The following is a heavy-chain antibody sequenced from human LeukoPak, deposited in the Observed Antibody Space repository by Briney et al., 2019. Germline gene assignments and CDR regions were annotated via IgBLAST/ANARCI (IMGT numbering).Heavy chain of an antibody. CDR3: ARHRLRRYCSSTSCYPDWYFDL. CDR1: GGSFSGYY. Sequence: SETLSLTCAVYGGSFSGYYWSWIRQPPGKGLEWIGEINHSGSTNYNPSLKSRVTISVDTSKNQFSLKLSSVTAADTAVYYCARHRLRRYCSSTSCYPDWYFDLWGRGTLVTVSS. J-gene: IGHJ2*01. V-gene: IGHV4-34*01. CDR2: INHSGST. D-gene: IGHD2-2*01.